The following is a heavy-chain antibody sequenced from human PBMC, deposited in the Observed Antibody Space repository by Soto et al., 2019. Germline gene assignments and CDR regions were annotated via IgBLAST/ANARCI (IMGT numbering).Heavy chain of an antibody. Sequence: QVQLVESGGGVVQPGRSLRLSCAASGFTFSSYAMHWVRQAPGKGLEWVAVISYDGSNKYYADSVKGRFTISRDNSKNPLYLQMNSLRAEDTAVYYCARTVGARANYFDYWGQGTLVTVSS. J-gene: IGHJ4*02. CDR3: ARTVGARANYFDY. V-gene: IGHV3-30-3*01. CDR1: GFTFSSYA. D-gene: IGHD1-26*01. CDR2: ISYDGSNK.